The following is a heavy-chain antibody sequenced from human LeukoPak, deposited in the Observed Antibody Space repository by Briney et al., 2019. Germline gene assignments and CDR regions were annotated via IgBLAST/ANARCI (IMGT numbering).Heavy chain of an antibody. CDR3: ARFNIAVAGTGEDY. D-gene: IGHD6-19*01. Sequence: PGGSLRLSCAASGFTFSSYEMNWVRQAPGKGLEWVSYISSSGSTIYYADSVKGRFTISRDNAKNSLYLQMNSLRAEDTAVYYCARFNIAVAGTGEDYWGQGTLVTVSS. CDR1: GFTFSSYE. J-gene: IGHJ4*02. V-gene: IGHV3-48*03. CDR2: ISSSGSTI.